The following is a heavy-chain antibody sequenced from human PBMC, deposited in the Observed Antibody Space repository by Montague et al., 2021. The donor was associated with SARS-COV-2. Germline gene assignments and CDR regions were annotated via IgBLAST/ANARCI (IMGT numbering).Heavy chain of an antibody. CDR1: GGSISTSNYY. Sequence: SETLSLTCSVSGGSISTSNYYWGWIRQPPGKGLEWIGSVYYSGSTYYNPPLKSRVTVSVDTSKNQFSLKISSVTAADTAVYFCAGQSASSPFDYWGQGTLVTVSS. CDR3: AGQSASSPFDY. D-gene: IGHD6-13*01. J-gene: IGHJ4*02. CDR2: VYYSGST. V-gene: IGHV4-39*01.